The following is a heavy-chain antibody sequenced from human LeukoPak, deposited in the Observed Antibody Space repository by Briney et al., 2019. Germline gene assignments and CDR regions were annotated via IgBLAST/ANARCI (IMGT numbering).Heavy chain of an antibody. J-gene: IGHJ6*02. D-gene: IGHD3-22*01. CDR1: GGSISSGGYS. CDR2: IYHSGST. Sequence: SETLSLTCAVSGGSISSGGYSWSWIRQPPGKGLEWIGYIYHSGSTYYNPSLKSRVTTSVDRSKNQFSLKLSSVTAADTAVYYCARGPSNGWLQNWDYYYYGMDVWGQGATVTVSS. V-gene: IGHV4-30-2*01. CDR3: ARGPSNGWLQNWDYYYYGMDV.